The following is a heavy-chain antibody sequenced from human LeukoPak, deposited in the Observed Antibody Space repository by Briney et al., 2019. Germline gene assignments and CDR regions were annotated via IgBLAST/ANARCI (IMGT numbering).Heavy chain of an antibody. V-gene: IGHV1-2*02. D-gene: IGHD4-17*01. Sequence: ASVEVSCKASGYTFTGYYMHWVRQAPGQGLEWMGWINPNSGGTNYAQKFQGRVTMTRDTSISTAYMELSRLRSDDTAVYYCASNVGNYGDYVPYYYYYYGMDVWGQGTTVTVSS. CDR3: ASNVGNYGDYVPYYYYYYGMDV. J-gene: IGHJ6*02. CDR1: GYTFTGYY. CDR2: INPNSGGT.